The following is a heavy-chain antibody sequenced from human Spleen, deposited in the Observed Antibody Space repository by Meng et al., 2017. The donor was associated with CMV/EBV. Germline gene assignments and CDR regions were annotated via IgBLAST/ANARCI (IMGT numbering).Heavy chain of an antibody. CDR2: IYYSGST. V-gene: IGHV4-59*01. Sequence: GSLRLSCTVSGGSISSYYWSWIRQPPGKGLEWIGYIYYSGSTNYNPSLKSRVTISVDTSKNQFSLKLSSVPAADTAVYYCARVRGYSYGYDYYYYGMDVWGQGTTVTVSS. CDR1: GGSISSYY. D-gene: IGHD5-18*01. J-gene: IGHJ6*02. CDR3: ARVRGYSYGYDYYYYGMDV.